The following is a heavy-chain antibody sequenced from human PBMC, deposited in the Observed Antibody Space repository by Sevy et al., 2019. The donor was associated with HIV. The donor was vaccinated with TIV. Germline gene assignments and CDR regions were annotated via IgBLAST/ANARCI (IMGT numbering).Heavy chain of an antibody. J-gene: IGHJ5*01. CDR1: GLSFSDYW. D-gene: IGHD6-6*01. CDR3: ARAPDYTSSNYNSFDS. Sequence: GGSLRLSCAASGLSFSDYWMHWVRQAPGKGLVWVSQISSDGSTTNYADSVKGRFTISRDNAKNTLYLQLNSLRADDTAVYYCARAPDYTSSNYNSFDSWGQGTLVTVSS. CDR2: ISSDGSTT. V-gene: IGHV3-74*01.